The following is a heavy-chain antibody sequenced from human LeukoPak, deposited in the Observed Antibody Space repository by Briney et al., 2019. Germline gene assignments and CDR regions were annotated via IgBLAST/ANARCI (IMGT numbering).Heavy chain of an antibody. J-gene: IGHJ6*03. CDR2: MNPIGGDT. Sequence: ASVKVSCKTSGDTFNNFDINWGRQAPGQGLEWMGWMNPIGGDTGYAQKFQGRVTMTRDTSISTAYMELSSLKSEDTAVYYCARAGTRPLTSYDHFKYYMDVWGRGTTVTVSS. CDR1: GDTFNNFD. V-gene: IGHV1-8*01. D-gene: IGHD6-19*01. CDR3: ARAGTRPLTSYDHFKYYMDV.